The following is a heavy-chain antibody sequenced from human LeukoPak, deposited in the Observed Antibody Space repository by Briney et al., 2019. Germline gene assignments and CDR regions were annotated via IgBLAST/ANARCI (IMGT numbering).Heavy chain of an antibody. V-gene: IGHV3-48*04. CDR3: ARDQYDTWSRRGNFDS. Sequence: GGSLRLSCVISGLPFNSFWMHWVRQAPGKGLEWVSYISSSGDSIYYADSVKGRFTISRDNTKNSLYLQMNSLRAEDTAVLYCARDQYDTWSRRGNFDSWGQGTLVIVSS. D-gene: IGHD3-3*01. J-gene: IGHJ4*02. CDR1: GLPFNSFW. CDR2: ISSSGDSI.